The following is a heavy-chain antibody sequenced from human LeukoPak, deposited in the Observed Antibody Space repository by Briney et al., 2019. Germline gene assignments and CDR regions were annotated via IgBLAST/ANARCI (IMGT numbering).Heavy chain of an antibody. J-gene: IGHJ4*02. V-gene: IGHV4-61*01. D-gene: IGHD3-22*01. CDR2: IYYTGST. Sequence: SQTLSLTCTVSGGSISSGSYYWSWIRQPPGKGLEWIGYIYYTGSTSYNPSLKSRVTISFDTSRNQFSLQLSSVTAADTAMYYCASRGYYDNSGYFRNWGQGTLVTVSS. CDR1: GGSISSGSYY. CDR3: ASRGYYDNSGYFRN.